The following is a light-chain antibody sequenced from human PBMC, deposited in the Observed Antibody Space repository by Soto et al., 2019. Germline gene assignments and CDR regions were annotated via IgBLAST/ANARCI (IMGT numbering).Light chain of an antibody. V-gene: IGKV3D-20*02. CDR1: QSVSSNY. Sequence: EIVLTQSPGTLSLSPWERATLSCRASQSVSSNYLAWDQQKPGQAPRLPIYGASSRATGNPDRFSGSGFGTEFTLTISCLQSEDFTVYYCQQGSNLSLTVGGGTKVDIK. CDR2: GAS. J-gene: IGKJ4*01. CDR3: QQGSNLSLT.